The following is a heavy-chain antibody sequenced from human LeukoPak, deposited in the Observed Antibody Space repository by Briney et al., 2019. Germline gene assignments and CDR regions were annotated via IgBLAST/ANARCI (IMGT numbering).Heavy chain of an antibody. J-gene: IGHJ4*02. Sequence: PSETLSLTCTVSGGPLSAYYWTWIRQPPGKGLEWIGYIYDNGNTNYNPSLKSRVTISVDTSKNQISLKLTSVAAAGTAVYYCATGETGSTLGGYWGQGTLVTVSS. CDR2: IYDNGNT. CDR1: GGPLSAYY. CDR3: ATGETGSTLGGY. V-gene: IGHV4-59*01. D-gene: IGHD1-1*01.